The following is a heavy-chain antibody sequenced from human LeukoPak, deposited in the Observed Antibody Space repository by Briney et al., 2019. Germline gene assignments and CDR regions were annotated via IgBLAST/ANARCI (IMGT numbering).Heavy chain of an antibody. J-gene: IGHJ4*02. V-gene: IGHV4-4*07. CDR3: ARGTYCGGDCYPTIPDYFDY. Sequence: PSETLSLTCTVSGGSISSYYWSWIRQPAGKGLEWIGRIYTSGSTNYNPSLKSRVTMSVDTSKNQFSLKLSSVTAADTAVYYCARGTYCGGDCYPTIPDYFDYWGQGTLVTVSS. D-gene: IGHD2-21*02. CDR2: IYTSGST. CDR1: GGSISSYY.